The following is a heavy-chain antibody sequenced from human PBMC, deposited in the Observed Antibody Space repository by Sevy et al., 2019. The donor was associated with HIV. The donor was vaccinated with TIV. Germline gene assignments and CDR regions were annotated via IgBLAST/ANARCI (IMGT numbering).Heavy chain of an antibody. Sequence: GESLKISCVGSGYSFYNYWIGWVRQMPGKGLEWMGIIYPADADTRYNPSFQGQVTISADRDINTAYLQWSSLKASDTAMYYCARNLHYDSTGVGAFDIWGQGTVVTVSS. V-gene: IGHV5-51*01. CDR2: IYPADADT. D-gene: IGHD3-22*01. CDR1: GYSFYNYW. J-gene: IGHJ3*02. CDR3: ARNLHYDSTGVGAFDI.